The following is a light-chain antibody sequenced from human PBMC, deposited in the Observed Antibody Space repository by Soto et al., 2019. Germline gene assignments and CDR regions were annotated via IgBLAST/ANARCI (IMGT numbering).Light chain of an antibody. CDR3: SSYTSSSTLLV. CDR1: SSDVGGYNY. Sequence: QSVLTQPASVSGSPGQSITISCTGTSSDVGGYNYVSWYQQHPGKAPKLMIYDVSNRPSGVSNRFSGSKSGTTASLTISGLQAEDEADYYCSSYTSSSTLLVFGTGTKLTVL. J-gene: IGLJ1*01. V-gene: IGLV2-14*01. CDR2: DVS.